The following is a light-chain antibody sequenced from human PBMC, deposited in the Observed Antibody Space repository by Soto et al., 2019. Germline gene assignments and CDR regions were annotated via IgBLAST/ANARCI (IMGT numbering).Light chain of an antibody. Sequence: EILMTQSPASLSLPPGEISTLSCRASQSVSTNFAWYLQKPGQAPRLLIYGASTRATAVPARFTASGSGTEFTLSISSLQSDDFGVYYCQQYDTWPRTFGQGTKVDIK. V-gene: IGKV3-15*01. CDR1: QSVSTN. CDR3: QQYDTWPRT. CDR2: GAS. J-gene: IGKJ1*01.